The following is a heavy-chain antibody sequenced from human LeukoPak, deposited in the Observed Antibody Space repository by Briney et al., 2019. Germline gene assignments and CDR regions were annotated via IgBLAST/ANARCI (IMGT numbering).Heavy chain of an antibody. Sequence: SETLSLTCAVSGDSISSYYWSWIRQPPGKGLEWIGYIYYSGGTDYNPSLKSRVTISVDTSKNQFSLKLRSVTAADTAVYYCARHVTISGPYDASDIWGQGTMVIVSP. CDR3: ARHVTISGPYDASDI. J-gene: IGHJ3*02. CDR1: GDSISSYY. CDR2: IYYSGGT. V-gene: IGHV4-59*08. D-gene: IGHD5-24*01.